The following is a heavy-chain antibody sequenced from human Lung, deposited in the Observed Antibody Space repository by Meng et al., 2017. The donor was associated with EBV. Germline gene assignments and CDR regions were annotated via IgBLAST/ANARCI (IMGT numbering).Heavy chain of an antibody. CDR2: ININIGSP. D-gene: IGHD6-19*01. V-gene: IGHV7-4-1*01. Sequence: VDMVLFCSGVNEPGDSVKVYCQAAWYTLTSSSMICVRHATGQGLEWMGWININIGSPTYAQGFTGRFVFSLDTYVSTAYLQSDSLKADDTAVYYCARGNGWRFDYWGQGTLVTASS. CDR3: ARGNGWRFDY. J-gene: IGHJ4*02. CDR1: WYTLTSSS.